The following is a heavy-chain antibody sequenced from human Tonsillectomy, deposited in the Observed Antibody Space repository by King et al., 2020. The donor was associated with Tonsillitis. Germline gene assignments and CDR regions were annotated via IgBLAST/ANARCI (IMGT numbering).Heavy chain of an antibody. D-gene: IGHD2-21*02. CDR1: GGTFSSYA. Sequence: VQLVESGAEVKKPGSSVKVSCKASGGTFSSYAISWVRQAPGQGLEWMGRIIPILGIANYAQKFQGRVTITADKSTSTAYMELSSLRSEDTAVYYCASERGASYCGGDCLEIQTFDYWGQGTLVTVSS. J-gene: IGHJ4*02. CDR3: ASERGASYCGGDCLEIQTFDY. V-gene: IGHV1-69*09. CDR2: IIPILGIA.